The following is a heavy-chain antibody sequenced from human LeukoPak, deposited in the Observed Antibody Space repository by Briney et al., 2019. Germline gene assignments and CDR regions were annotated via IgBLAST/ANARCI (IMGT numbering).Heavy chain of an antibody. CDR1: GFTFSSYG. CDR2: IWYDGSNK. Sequence: GGSLRLSCAASGFTFSSYGMHWVRQAPGKGLEWVAVIWYDGSNKYYADSVKGRFTISRDNSKNTLYLQMNSLRAEDTAVYYCARDYKAEQLSAFDYWGQGTLVTVS. D-gene: IGHD6-6*01. CDR3: ARDYKAEQLSAFDY. J-gene: IGHJ4*02. V-gene: IGHV3-33*01.